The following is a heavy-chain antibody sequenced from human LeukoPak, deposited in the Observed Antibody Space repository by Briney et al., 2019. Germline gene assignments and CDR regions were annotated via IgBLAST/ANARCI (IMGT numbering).Heavy chain of an antibody. CDR1: GFTVSSNY. Sequence: QSGGSLRLSCAASGFTVSSNYMSWVRQAPGKGLEWVSAISGSGGSTYYADSVKGRFTISRDNSKNTLYLQMNSLRAEDTAVYYCAKTDGSGSYYPFDYWGQGTLVTVSS. J-gene: IGHJ4*02. CDR3: AKTDGSGSYYPFDY. D-gene: IGHD3-10*01. CDR2: ISGSGGST. V-gene: IGHV3-23*01.